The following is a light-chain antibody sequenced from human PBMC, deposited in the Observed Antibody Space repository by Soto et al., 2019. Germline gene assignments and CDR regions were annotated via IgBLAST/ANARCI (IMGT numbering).Light chain of an antibody. CDR2: DNS. J-gene: IGLJ1*01. Sequence: QSVLTQPPSVSGAPGQRVTISCTGSSSNIGAGYDVHWYQQFPGTAPKLLIYDNSNRPSGVPDRFSGSKSGTSASLAITGLQAEDEADYYCQSYDSSLSVYVFGTGTKLNVL. V-gene: IGLV1-40*01. CDR1: SSNIGAGYD. CDR3: QSYDSSLSVYV.